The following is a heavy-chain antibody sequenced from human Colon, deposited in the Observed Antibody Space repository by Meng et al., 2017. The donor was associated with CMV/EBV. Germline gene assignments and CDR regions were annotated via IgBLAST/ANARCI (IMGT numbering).Heavy chain of an antibody. CDR2: VYISGNT. D-gene: IGHD3-10*01. Sequence: LRASAPGLVKPSDTLSLPGTVSGASITSYYWSWIRQPAGKGLEWIGRVYISGNTNYNPSLKSRVTMSIDTSKNQLSLNIRSVTAADTAVYYCARDSNLSGLAYWGQGTLVTVSS. CDR3: ARDSNLSGLAY. J-gene: IGHJ4*02. CDR1: GASITSYY. V-gene: IGHV4-4*07.